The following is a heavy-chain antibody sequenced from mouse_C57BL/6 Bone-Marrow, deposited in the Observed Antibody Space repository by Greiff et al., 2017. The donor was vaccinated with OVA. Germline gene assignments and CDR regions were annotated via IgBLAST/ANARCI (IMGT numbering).Heavy chain of an antibody. J-gene: IGHJ2*01. Sequence: QVQLQQSGPELVKPGASVKISCKASGYAFSSSWMNWVKQRPGKGLEWIGRIYPGDGDTNYNGKFKGKATLTADKSSSTAYMQLSSLTSEDSAVYCCAREGGYDDGPFDYWGQGTTLTVSS. CDR1: GYAFSSSW. CDR3: AREGGYDDGPFDY. V-gene: IGHV1-82*01. CDR2: IYPGDGDT. D-gene: IGHD2-2*01.